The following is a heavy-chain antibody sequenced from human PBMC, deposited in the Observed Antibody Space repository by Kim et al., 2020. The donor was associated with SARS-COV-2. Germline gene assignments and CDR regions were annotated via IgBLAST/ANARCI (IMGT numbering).Heavy chain of an antibody. D-gene: IGHD3-9*01. Sequence: NPSLKGRFTRSIDTSKNQFSLTLPSVTAADTAVYYCARAYYDWWFDPWGQGALVTVSS. J-gene: IGHJ5*02. CDR3: ARAYYDWWFDP. V-gene: IGHV4-30-2*05.